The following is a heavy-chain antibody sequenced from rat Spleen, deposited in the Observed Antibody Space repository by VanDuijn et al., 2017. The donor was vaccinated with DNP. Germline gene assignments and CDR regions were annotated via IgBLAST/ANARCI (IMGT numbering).Heavy chain of an antibody. V-gene: IGHV5-17*01. CDR1: GFIFSDYA. CDR3: ARHNGGSPYWFAY. CDR2: IIYDGSGA. Sequence: EVRLVESGGGLVQPGNSLRLSCAASGFIFSDYAMAWVRQSPKMGLEWVATIIYDGSGAFYRDSVTGRFTISRDNAKSSLYLQMNSLKSEDTATYYCARHNGGSPYWFAYWGQGTLVTVSS. D-gene: IGHD1-11*01. J-gene: IGHJ3*01.